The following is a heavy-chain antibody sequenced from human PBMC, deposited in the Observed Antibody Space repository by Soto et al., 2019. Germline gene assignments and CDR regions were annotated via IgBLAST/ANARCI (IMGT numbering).Heavy chain of an antibody. D-gene: IGHD3-16*02. CDR2: ISSSSSYI. J-gene: IGHJ4*02. CDR1: GFTFSSYS. CDR3: GKAAGELSTLSFDY. V-gene: IGHV3-21*01. Sequence: EVQLVESGGGLVKPGGSLRLSCAASGFTFSSYSMHWVRQAPGKGLEWVSSISSSSSYIYYADAVKGRVSISRDNAKNSLDLPMNSLRAEVTSVYYCGKAAGELSTLSFDYWGQGTLVTVSS.